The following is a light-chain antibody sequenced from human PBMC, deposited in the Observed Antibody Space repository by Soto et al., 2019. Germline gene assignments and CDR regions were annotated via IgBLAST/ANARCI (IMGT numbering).Light chain of an antibody. V-gene: IGKV1-5*03. CDR1: QSISSW. CDR3: QQFNNYPLT. J-gene: IGKJ4*01. Sequence: DIQMTQSPSTVSGSVGDRVXXTXRAGQSISSWLAWYQQKPGKAPKLLIYKASSLESGVPSRFSGSGSGTDFTLTISSLQPEDFATYYCQQFNNYPLTFGGGTKVDIK. CDR2: KAS.